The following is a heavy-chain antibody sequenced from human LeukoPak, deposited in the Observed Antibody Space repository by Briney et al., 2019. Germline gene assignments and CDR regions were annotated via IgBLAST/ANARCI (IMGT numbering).Heavy chain of an antibody. CDR2: ISASGGRI. CDR3: AKAVVNVYYYGMDV. Sequence: PGGSPRLSCAAPGFTPSSHPTSRVRHAPRKGPEWVSPISASGGRIYYADSVKGRFTISRDNSKKTLYLQMNSLRAEDTAIYYCAKAVVNVYYYGMDVWGQGTTVTVSS. D-gene: IGHD3-22*01. V-gene: IGHV3-23*01. J-gene: IGHJ6*02. CDR1: GFTPSSHP.